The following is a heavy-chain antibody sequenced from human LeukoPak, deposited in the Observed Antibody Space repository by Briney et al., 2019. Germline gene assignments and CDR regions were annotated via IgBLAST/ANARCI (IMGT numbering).Heavy chain of an antibody. J-gene: IGHJ4*02. Sequence: SETLSLTCTVSGGSISSYYWSWIRQPPGKGLEWIGYIYYSGSTNYNPSLKSRVTISVDTSKNQFSLKLSSVTAADTAVYYCARLPMKYYDFWSGTDWGQGTLVTVSS. CDR3: ARLPMKYYDFWSGTD. CDR1: GGSISSYY. D-gene: IGHD3-3*01. CDR2: IYYSGST. V-gene: IGHV4-59*01.